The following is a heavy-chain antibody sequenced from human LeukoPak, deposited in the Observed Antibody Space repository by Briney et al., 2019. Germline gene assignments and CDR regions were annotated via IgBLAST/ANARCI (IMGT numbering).Heavy chain of an antibody. V-gene: IGHV3-21*01. J-gene: IGHJ4*02. CDR2: ISSSRSYI. Sequence: GGSLSLSCAASGFTFSSYSMNWVRQAPGKGLEWVSFISSSRSYIYYADSVKGRFTISRDNAKNSLYLQMNSLRAEDTAVYYCARFIAAPYYFDYWGRGTLVTVSS. D-gene: IGHD6-13*01. CDR1: GFTFSSYS. CDR3: ARFIAAPYYFDY.